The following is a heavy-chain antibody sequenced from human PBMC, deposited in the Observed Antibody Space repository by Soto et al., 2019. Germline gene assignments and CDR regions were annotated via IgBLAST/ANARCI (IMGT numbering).Heavy chain of an antibody. CDR2: ISSSSSTI. Sequence: EVQLVESGGGLVQPGGSLRLSCAASGFTFSSYSMNWVRQAPGKGLEWVSYISSSSSTIYYADSVKGRFTISRDNAKNSRYLQMNSLRAGDTAVYYCARGPYYSDSSGPWGYFDLCGRGTLVTVSS. J-gene: IGHJ2*01. CDR1: GFTFSSYS. CDR3: ARGPYYSDSSGPWGYFDL. D-gene: IGHD3-22*01. V-gene: IGHV3-48*01.